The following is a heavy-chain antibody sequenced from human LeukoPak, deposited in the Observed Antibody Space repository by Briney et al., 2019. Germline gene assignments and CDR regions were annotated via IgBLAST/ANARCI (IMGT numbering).Heavy chain of an antibody. CDR1: GFTFSSYA. V-gene: IGHV3-23*01. J-gene: IGHJ4*02. CDR3: AKDYDSSGYYYVYGGSGVDY. Sequence: GGSLRLSCAASGFTFSSYAMSWVRQAPGKGLEWVSAISGSGGSTYYADSVKGRFTISRDNSKNTLYLQMNSLRAEDTAVYYCAKDYDSSGYYYVYGGSGVDYWGQGTLVTVSS. D-gene: IGHD3-22*01. CDR2: ISGSGGST.